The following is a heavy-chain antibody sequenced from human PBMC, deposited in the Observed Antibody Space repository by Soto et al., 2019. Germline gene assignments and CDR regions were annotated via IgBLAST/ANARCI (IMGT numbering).Heavy chain of an antibody. CDR2: ISAYNGNT. D-gene: IGHD5-12*01. J-gene: IGHJ4*02. Sequence: ASVKVSCKASGYTFASYGISWVRQAPGQGLEWMGWISAYNGNTDYAQKLQGRVTMTTDTSTTTAYMELRSLRSDDTAVYYCARRGYSGYDFHFDYWGQGTLVTVSS. V-gene: IGHV1-18*01. CDR3: ARRGYSGYDFHFDY. CDR1: GYTFASYG.